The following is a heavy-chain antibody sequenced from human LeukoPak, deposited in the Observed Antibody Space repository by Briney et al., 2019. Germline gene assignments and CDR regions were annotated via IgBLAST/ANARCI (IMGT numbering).Heavy chain of an antibody. V-gene: IGHV3-23*01. Sequence: PGGSLRLSCAASGFTFSSYAMNWVRQAPGKGLEWVSAISGSGGSTYYADSVTGRFTISRDNSKNTLYLQMNSLRAEDTAVYYCAKSDNGWFDYWGQGTLVTVSS. J-gene: IGHJ4*02. CDR1: GFTFSSYA. CDR3: AKSDNGWFDY. CDR2: ISGSGGST. D-gene: IGHD2-8*01.